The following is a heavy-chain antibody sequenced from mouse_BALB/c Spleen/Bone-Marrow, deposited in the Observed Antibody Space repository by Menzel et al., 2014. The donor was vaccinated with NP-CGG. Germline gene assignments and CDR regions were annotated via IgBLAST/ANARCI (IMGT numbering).Heavy chain of an antibody. V-gene: IGHV5-9-2*01. CDR2: ISGGSSYT. D-gene: IGHD2-4*01. Sequence: EVMLVESGGGLVKSGGSLKLSCAASGFSFNSYGMSWVRQTPGKRLEWVATISGGSSYTFYPDRVKGRFTISRDNAKNNLYLQLSSLRSEDTALYYCARHAYYDQTEVSFVYWGQGTLVTVSA. CDR1: GFSFNSYG. J-gene: IGHJ3*01. CDR3: ARHAYYDQTEVSFVY.